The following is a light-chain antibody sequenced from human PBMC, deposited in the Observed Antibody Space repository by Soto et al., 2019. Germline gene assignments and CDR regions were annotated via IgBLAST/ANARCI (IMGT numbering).Light chain of an antibody. CDR2: GAS. Sequence: EIVLTQSPGILSLSPGERATLSCRASQSVSNDFLAWYQQKPGQAPRLLIYGASTRATDVPDRFSGSGSGADFTITISRLEPEDFAVYYCQQYGSSPPRTFGQGTKVDIK. CDR1: QSVSNDF. J-gene: IGKJ1*01. V-gene: IGKV3-20*01. CDR3: QQYGSSPPRT.